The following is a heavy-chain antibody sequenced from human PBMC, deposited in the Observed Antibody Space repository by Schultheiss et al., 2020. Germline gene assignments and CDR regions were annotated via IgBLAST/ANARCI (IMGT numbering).Heavy chain of an antibody. Sequence: GESLKISCAASGFTFSSYGMHWVRQAPGKGLEWVAVIWYDGSNKYYADSVKGRFTISRDNSKNTLYLQMNSLRAEDTAVYYCARETYGDYYFDYWGQGTLVTVSS. CDR1: GFTFSSYG. CDR3: ARETYGDYYFDY. J-gene: IGHJ4*02. D-gene: IGHD4-17*01. CDR2: IWYDGSNK. V-gene: IGHV3-33*01.